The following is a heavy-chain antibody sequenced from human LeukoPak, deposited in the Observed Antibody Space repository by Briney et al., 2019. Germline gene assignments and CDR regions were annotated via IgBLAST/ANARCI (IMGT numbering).Heavy chain of an antibody. V-gene: IGHV4-39*01. D-gene: IGHD3-3*01. CDR3: ARQGITIFGPFDP. Sequence: PSETLSLTCTVSGGSISSSSYYWGWIRQPPVKGLEWIGSIYYSGSTYYNPSLKSRVTISVDTSKNQFSLKLSSVTAADTAVYYCARQGITIFGPFDPWGQGTLVTVSS. CDR2: IYYSGST. J-gene: IGHJ5*02. CDR1: GGSISSSSYY.